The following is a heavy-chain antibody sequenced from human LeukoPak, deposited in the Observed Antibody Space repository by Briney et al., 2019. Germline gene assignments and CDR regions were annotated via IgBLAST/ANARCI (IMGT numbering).Heavy chain of an antibody. CDR3: ARLQYSFLYGSGSYGVDY. J-gene: IGHJ4*02. D-gene: IGHD3-10*01. CDR1: GFTFSSYA. Sequence: AGGSLRLSCAASGFTFSSYAMSWVRQAPGKGLEWVSAISGSGGSTYYADSVKGRFTISRDNSKNTLYLQMNSLRAEDTAVYYCARLQYSFLYGSGSYGVDYWGQGTLVTVSS. CDR2: ISGSGGST. V-gene: IGHV3-23*01.